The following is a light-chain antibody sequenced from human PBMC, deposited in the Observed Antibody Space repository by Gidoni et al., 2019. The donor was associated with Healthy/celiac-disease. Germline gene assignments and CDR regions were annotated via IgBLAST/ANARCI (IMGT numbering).Light chain of an antibody. Sequence: SALTQPASVSGSPGQSFTISCHGTSSDVGGYNYVSWYQQPPGKSPKLMIYDVSNRPSGVSNRFSGSKSGNTASLTISGLQAEDEADYYCSSYTSSSTLDVFGTGTKVTVL. V-gene: IGLV2-14*01. CDR3: SSYTSSSTLDV. CDR1: SSDVGGYNY. CDR2: DVS. J-gene: IGLJ1*01.